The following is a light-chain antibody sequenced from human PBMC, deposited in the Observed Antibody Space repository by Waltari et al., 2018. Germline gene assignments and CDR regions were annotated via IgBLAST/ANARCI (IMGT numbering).Light chain of an antibody. Sequence: QSALTQPASVSGSPGQSLTISCSGTSSDLGNYNYVSWYQRHPGKAPKLIIYDVSNRPSGVSNRFSGSKSGDTASLTISGLQAEDEADYYCSSYTSSNTHVVFGGGTKLTVL. CDR3: SSYTSSNTHVV. CDR2: DVS. V-gene: IGLV2-14*03. CDR1: SSDLGNYNY. J-gene: IGLJ2*01.